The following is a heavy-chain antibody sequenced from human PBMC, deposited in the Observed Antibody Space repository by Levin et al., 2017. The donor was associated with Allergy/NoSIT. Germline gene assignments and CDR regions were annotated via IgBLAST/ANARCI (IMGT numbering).Heavy chain of an antibody. J-gene: IGHJ3*02. CDR2: ISSDGRKK. Sequence: GGSLRLSCAASGFTFSSYGMHWVRQAPGKGLEWVAVISSDGRKKFYADSVKGRFTISRDNYKNTLDQQMNSLRAEDTAVYYCAKEVYGSGWYPLGNDAFEMWGQGTKVSVSS. D-gene: IGHD6-19*01. V-gene: IGHV3-30*18. CDR3: AKEVYGSGWYPLGNDAFEM. CDR1: GFTFSSYG.